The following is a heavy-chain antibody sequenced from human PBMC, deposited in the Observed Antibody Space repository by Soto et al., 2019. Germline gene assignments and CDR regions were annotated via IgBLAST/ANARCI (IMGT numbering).Heavy chain of an antibody. CDR2: FDPEDGEI. Sequence: ASVKVSRKVSEYTLTELSMHWARQAPGKGLEWMGGFDPEDGEIIYAQKFQGRVTMTEDTSTDTAYMELSSLRSEDTAVYYCAADLRIVGTTSGYDYWGQGTLVTVSS. CDR1: EYTLTELS. V-gene: IGHV1-24*01. D-gene: IGHD1-26*01. CDR3: AADLRIVGTTSGYDY. J-gene: IGHJ4*02.